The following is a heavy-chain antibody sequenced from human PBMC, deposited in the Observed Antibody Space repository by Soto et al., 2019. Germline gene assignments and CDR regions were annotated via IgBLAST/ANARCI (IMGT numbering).Heavy chain of an antibody. V-gene: IGHV3-23*01. CDR1: GFTFSTHA. CDR3: ARDSSAWPNYFDS. D-gene: IGHD6-19*01. Sequence: GGSLRLSCAASGFTFSTHAMTWVRQAPGKGLEWVSAISGRSGDTYHADSVKGRFTISRDNSKNTVDLQMNSLRAEDTAIYYCARDSSAWPNYFDSWGQGILVTGSS. CDR2: ISGRSGDT. J-gene: IGHJ4*02.